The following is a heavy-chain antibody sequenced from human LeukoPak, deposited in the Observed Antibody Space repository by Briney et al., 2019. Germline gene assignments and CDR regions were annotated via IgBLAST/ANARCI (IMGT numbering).Heavy chain of an antibody. CDR2: IYSGGST. Sequence: PGGSLRLSCAVSRFTFSSYAMSWVRQAPGKGLEWVSVIYSGGSTYYADSVKGRFTISRDNSKNTLYLQMNSLRAEDTAVYYCARGRRGSGWPYYYYYMDVWGKGTTVTISS. D-gene: IGHD6-19*01. CDR3: ARGRRGSGWPYYYYYMDV. V-gene: IGHV3-53*01. CDR1: RFTFSSYA. J-gene: IGHJ6*03.